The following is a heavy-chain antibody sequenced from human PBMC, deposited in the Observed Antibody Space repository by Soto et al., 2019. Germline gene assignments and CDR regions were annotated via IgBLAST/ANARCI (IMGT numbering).Heavy chain of an antibody. CDR1: GDSISSGYY. CDR2: IYPSGTT. J-gene: IGHJ4*02. CDR3: ARAQGYSSGWYVDY. V-gene: IGHV4-38-2*01. Sequence: PSETLSLTCAVSGDSISSGYYWAWIRRPPGKGLEWTGSIYPSGTTYYNPSLKSRVTISVDTSKNQCSLKLSSVTAADTAVYYCARAQGYSSGWYVDYWGQGTLGTGSS. D-gene: IGHD6-19*01.